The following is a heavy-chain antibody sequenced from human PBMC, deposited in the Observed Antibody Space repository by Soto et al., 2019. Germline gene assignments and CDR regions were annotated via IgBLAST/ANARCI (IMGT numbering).Heavy chain of an antibody. CDR3: ARERQQPHFNEYYFDY. D-gene: IGHD6-13*01. V-gene: IGHV1-69*01. J-gene: IGHJ4*02. CDR1: GGTFSSYA. CDR2: IIPIFGTA. Sequence: QVQLVQSGDEVKKPGSSGKVSCKASGGTFSSYAISWVRQATGQGLEWMGGIIPIFGTANYAQKFQGRVTITADESTSTAYMELSSLRSEDTAVYYCARERQQPHFNEYYFDYWGQGTLVTVSS.